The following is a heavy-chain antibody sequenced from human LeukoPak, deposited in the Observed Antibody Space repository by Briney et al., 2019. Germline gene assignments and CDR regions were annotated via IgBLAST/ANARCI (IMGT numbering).Heavy chain of an antibody. CDR3: ARPIVGAAAAFDI. J-gene: IGHJ3*02. Sequence: SETLSLTCTVSGGSISSYYWSWIRQPPGKGLEWIGYIYYSGSTNYNPSLKSRVTISVDTSKNQFSLKLSSVTAADTAVYYCARPIVGAAAAFDIWGQGTMVTVSS. CDR2: IYYSGST. CDR1: GGSISSYY. V-gene: IGHV4-59*08. D-gene: IGHD1-26*01.